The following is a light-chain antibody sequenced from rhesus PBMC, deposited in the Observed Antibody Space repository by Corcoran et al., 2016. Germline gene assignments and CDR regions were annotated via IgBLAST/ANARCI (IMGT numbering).Light chain of an antibody. J-gene: IGKJ2*01. CDR1: QGISNN. Sequence: DIQMTQSPSSLSASVGDTVTITCRASQGISNNLGWYQQKPGKVPKLLIYYASTLQSGVPSRFRGSGSGTDFTLTVSSLQPEDFATYNCLQYNSSPYSFGQGTKVEIK. V-gene: IGKV1S17*01. CDR2: YAS. CDR3: LQYNSSPYS.